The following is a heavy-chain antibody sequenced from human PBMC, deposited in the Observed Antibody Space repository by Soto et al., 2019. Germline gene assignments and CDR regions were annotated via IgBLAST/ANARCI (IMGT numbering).Heavy chain of an antibody. Sequence: ASVKVSCKASGYTFTTYYMHWVRQAPGQGLEWMGTIIPSGGSTSYAQRFQGRVTMTRDTSTSTAYMELSSLTSEDTAVYYCARALAPFYYYYGMDVWGQGTTVTVSS. CDR2: IIPSGGST. J-gene: IGHJ6*02. V-gene: IGHV1-46*01. D-gene: IGHD3-3*02. CDR3: ARALAPFYYYYGMDV. CDR1: GYTFTTYY.